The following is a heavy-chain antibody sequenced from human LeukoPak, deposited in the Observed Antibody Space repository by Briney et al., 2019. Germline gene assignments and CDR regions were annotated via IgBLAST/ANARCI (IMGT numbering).Heavy chain of an antibody. CDR1: GYSFTSYW. CDR2: IYPGDSDT. CDR3: ARVVVTAAPINWFDP. V-gene: IGHV5-51*01. J-gene: IGHJ5*02. Sequence: GESLKISCKGSGYSFTSYWIGWVRQMPGKGLEWMGIIYPGDSDTRYSPSSQGQVTISADKSISTAYLQWSSLKASDTAMYYCARVVVTAAPINWFDPWGQGTLVTVSS. D-gene: IGHD2-21*02.